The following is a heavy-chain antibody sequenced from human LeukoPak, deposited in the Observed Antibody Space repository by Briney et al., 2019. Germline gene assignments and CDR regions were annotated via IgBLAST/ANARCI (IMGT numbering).Heavy chain of an antibody. V-gene: IGHV3-48*02. CDR3: ARASFQRWLQLGGD. CDR1: GFTFSTYG. D-gene: IGHD5-24*01. CDR2: ISSSSSTI. J-gene: IGHJ4*02. Sequence: GGSLRLSCTASGFTFSTYGMNWVRQAPGKGLEWVSYISSSSSTIYYADSVKGRFTISRDNAKNSLYLQMSSLRDEDTAVYYCARASFQRWLQLGGDWGQGTLVTVSS.